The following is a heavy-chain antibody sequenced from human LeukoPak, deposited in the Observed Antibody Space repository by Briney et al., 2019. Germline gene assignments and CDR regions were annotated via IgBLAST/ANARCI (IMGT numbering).Heavy chain of an antibody. J-gene: IGHJ4*02. CDR2: INNDGRST. D-gene: IGHD4-23*01. CDR3: VRDDSGGNSGIDY. CDR1: GFTFSSYW. V-gene: IGHV3-74*01. Sequence: PGGSLRLSCAASGFTFSSYWMHWVRQAPGKGMVWVSRINNDGRSTDYADSVKGRFTISRDNAKNTLYPQMNSLRAEDTAVYYCVRDDSGGNSGIDYWGQGTLVTVSS.